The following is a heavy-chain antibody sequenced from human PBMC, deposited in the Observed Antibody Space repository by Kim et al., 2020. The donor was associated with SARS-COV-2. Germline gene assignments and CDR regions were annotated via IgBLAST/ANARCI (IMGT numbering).Heavy chain of an antibody. J-gene: IGHJ4*02. CDR1: GYTFTTYY. Sequence: ASVKVSCKASGYTFTTYYMHWVRQAPGQGLEWMGMINPNGGSTTYAQNFQGRVTLTRDTSTSTVYMELSSLRSEDTAVYYCARGIKAATQYYCGQGTLVTVSS. D-gene: IGHD6-13*01. V-gene: IGHV1-46*01. CDR3: ARGIKAATQYY. CDR2: INPNGGST.